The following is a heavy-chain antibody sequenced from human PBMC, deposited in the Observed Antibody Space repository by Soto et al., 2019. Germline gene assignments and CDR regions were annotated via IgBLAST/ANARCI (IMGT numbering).Heavy chain of an antibody. V-gene: IGHV4-4*07. CDR1: GVSIITYH. CDR3: ARDEYGYGDSYDS. CDR2: MHTSXRT. D-gene: IGHD5-12*01. J-gene: IGHJ4*02. Sequence: PSETLSLTCIVSGVSIITYHWSWIRQPSGKGLEWIGRMHTSXRTXYNAXLKSRVSMSVDTSKNPLSLKVSSVTAADTAVYYCARDEYGYGDSYDSWGQGTLVTVSS.